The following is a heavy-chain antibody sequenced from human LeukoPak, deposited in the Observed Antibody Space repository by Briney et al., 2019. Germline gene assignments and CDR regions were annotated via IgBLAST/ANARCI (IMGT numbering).Heavy chain of an antibody. D-gene: IGHD6-25*01. CDR1: GGSISSYY. Sequence: SETLSLTCTVSGGSISSYYWSWIRQPPGKGLEWIGYIYYSGSTNYNPSLKSRVTISVDTSKNQFSLKLSSVTAADTAVYYCARGRSPRVGIAAAGTLYNWFDPWGQGTLVTVSS. J-gene: IGHJ5*02. CDR3: ARGRSPRVGIAAAGTLYNWFDP. V-gene: IGHV4-59*01. CDR2: IYYSGST.